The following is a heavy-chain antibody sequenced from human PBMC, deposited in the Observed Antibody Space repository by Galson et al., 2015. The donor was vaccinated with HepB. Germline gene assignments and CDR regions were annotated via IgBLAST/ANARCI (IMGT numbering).Heavy chain of an antibody. V-gene: IGHV3-23*01. CDR1: GFTFSSYA. Sequence: SLRLSCAASGFTFSSYAMSWVRQAPGKGLEWVSGISGSGGNTHYAESVKGRFIISGDNSKNTLYLQMNSLRAEDTAVYYCAKEGIAAGGTFWGDDYYYMDVWGKGTTVTVSS. J-gene: IGHJ6*03. CDR3: AKEGIAAGGTFWGDDYYYMDV. CDR2: ISGSGGNT. D-gene: IGHD6-13*01.